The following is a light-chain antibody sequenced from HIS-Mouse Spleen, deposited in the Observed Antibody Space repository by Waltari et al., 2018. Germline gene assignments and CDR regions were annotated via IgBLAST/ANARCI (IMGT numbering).Light chain of an antibody. Sequence: QSALTQPASVSGSPGQSITIPCTGTSSDVGLYHLGSWYQQPPGKAPKLMIYEGSKRPSGVSNRFSGSKSGNTASLTISGLQAEDEADYYCCSYAGSSTFVFGGGTKLTVL. CDR3: CSYAGSSTFV. V-gene: IGLV2-23*03. CDR2: EGS. CDR1: SSDVGLYHL. J-gene: IGLJ2*01.